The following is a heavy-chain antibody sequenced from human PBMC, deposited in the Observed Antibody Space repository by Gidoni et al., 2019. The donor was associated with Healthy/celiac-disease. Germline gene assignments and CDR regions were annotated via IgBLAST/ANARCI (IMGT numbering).Heavy chain of an antibody. Sequence: QVQLVHSGAEVKKPGASVTVSCKASGYTFPSYDINWVRQATGQGIEWRGWMNPNSGNTGYAQKFQGRVTMTRNTSRSTAYMELSSLRSEETAVYYCAAAMSEKDYYYYYMDVWGKGTTVTVSS. CDR3: AAAMSEKDYYYYYMDV. J-gene: IGHJ6*03. CDR1: GYTFPSYD. V-gene: IGHV1-8*01. D-gene: IGHD2-2*01. CDR2: MNPNSGNT.